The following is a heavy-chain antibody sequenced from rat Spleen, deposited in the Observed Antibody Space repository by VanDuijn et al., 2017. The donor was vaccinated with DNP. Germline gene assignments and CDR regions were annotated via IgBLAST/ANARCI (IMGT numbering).Heavy chain of an antibody. D-gene: IGHD1-2*01. Sequence: EVQLKESGPGLVQPSQTLSLTCTVSGFSLTDYSVHWVRQPPGKGLEWMGVMWSGGSTAYNSALKSRLSISRDTSKSQVFLKMNSLQIEDTAIYFCTRDGSPYYSSYMDVMDAWGQGASVTVSS. CDR2: MWSGGST. CDR1: GFSLTDYS. J-gene: IGHJ4*01. CDR3: TRDGSPYYSSYMDVMDA. V-gene: IGHV2S63*01.